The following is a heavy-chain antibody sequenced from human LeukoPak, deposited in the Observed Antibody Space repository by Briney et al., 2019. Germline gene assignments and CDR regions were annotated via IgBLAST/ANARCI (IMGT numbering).Heavy chain of an antibody. D-gene: IGHD6-13*01. CDR1: GYTFTSYA. V-gene: IGHV7-4-1*02. J-gene: IGHJ4*02. Sequence: GASVKVSCKASGYTFTSYAMNWVRQAPGQGLEWMGWINTDAGNPVYARDFTGRFIFYLDTSVNTAYLQISSLRADDTAIYFCARRGYSDSWYYDHWGQGTLVTVSS. CDR2: INTDAGNP. CDR3: ARRGYSDSWYYDH.